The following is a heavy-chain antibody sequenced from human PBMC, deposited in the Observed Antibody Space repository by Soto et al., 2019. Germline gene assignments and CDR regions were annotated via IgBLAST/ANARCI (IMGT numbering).Heavy chain of an antibody. V-gene: IGHV4-31*03. J-gene: IGHJ4*02. CDR3: ARTLGSRYGGFDY. CDR1: GGSISSDGYY. Sequence: PSETLSLTCNVSGGSISSDGYYWSWIRQHPGGGLEWIGYIYNSGSTYYNPSLKSRVTMSVDSSKIQLSLKLSSVTAADTAVYYCARTLGSRYGGFDYWGQGTLVTVSS. CDR2: IYNSGST. D-gene: IGHD6-13*01.